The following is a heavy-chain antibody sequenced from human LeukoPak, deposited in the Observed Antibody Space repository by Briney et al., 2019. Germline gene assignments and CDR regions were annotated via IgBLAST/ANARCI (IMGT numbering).Heavy chain of an antibody. J-gene: IGHJ4*02. CDR2: ISAYSGNT. V-gene: IGHV1-18*01. D-gene: IGHD5-24*01. Sequence: ASVKVSCKASGYTFTSYGISWVRQAPGQGLEWMGWISAYSGNTNFPQKLQGRVTMTADTSTSTAYMELRSLRSDDTAVYYCARQGRRDDYIGGCRYWGQGTLVTVSS. CDR3: ARQGRRDDYIGGCRY. CDR1: GYTFTSYG.